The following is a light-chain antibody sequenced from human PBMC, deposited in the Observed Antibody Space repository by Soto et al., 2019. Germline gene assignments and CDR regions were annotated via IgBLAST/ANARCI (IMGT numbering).Light chain of an antibody. Sequence: QSALTQPASVSGSPGQSITISCTGTSSDVGGYNFVSWYQQHPGKAPKLMIFEVNNRPSGVSNRFSGSKSGNTASLTISGLQDEDEADYYCSSWTSRTTQVLGGGTKVTVL. CDR3: SSWTSRTTQV. CDR2: EVN. CDR1: SSDVGGYNF. J-gene: IGLJ2*01. V-gene: IGLV2-14*01.